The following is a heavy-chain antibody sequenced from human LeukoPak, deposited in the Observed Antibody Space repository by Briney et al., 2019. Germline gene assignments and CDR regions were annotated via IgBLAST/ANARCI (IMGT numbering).Heavy chain of an antibody. J-gene: IGHJ3*02. CDR1: GFTFSDFW. V-gene: IGHV3-7*01. Sequence: RPGGSLRLSCAASGFTFSDFWMSWVRQAPGKGLEWVADIKKDGSEKYYVDSVEGRFTISRDNAKNSLYLQMSSLRAEDTAVYYCASILWLYYYGRGGAFDIWGQGTMVTVSS. D-gene: IGHD3-10*02. CDR3: ASILWLYYYGRGGAFDI. CDR2: IKKDGSEK.